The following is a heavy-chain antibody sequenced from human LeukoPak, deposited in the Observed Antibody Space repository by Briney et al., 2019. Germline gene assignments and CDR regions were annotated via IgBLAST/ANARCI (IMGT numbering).Heavy chain of an antibody. D-gene: IGHD7-27*01. J-gene: IGHJ4*02. V-gene: IGHV1-8*01. Sequence: ASVNVSCKASGYTFTSHDIDWVRQATGQGLEWMGWMSPNSGDTGYAQKFQGRVTMTSDSSISTAYMELSSLRSEDTAIYYCVRTPPNWGFDYWAREPWSPSPQ. CDR3: VRTPPNWGFDY. CDR1: GYTFTSHD. CDR2: MSPNSGDT.